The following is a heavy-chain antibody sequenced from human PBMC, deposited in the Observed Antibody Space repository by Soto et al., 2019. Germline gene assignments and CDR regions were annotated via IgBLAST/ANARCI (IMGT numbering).Heavy chain of an antibody. CDR2: INPNSGGT. CDR1: GYTFTGYY. J-gene: IGHJ5*02. D-gene: IGHD2-2*01. Sequence: ASVKVSCKASGYTFTGYYMHWVRQAPGQGLEWMGWINPNSGGTNYAQKFQGRVTMTRDTSISTAYMELSRLRYDDTAVYYCARDWGYCSSTSCHNWFDPWGQGTLVTVSS. CDR3: ARDWGYCSSTSCHNWFDP. V-gene: IGHV1-2*02.